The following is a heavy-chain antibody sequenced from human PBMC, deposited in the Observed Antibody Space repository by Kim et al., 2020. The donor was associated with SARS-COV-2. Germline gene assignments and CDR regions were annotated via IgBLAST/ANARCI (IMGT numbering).Heavy chain of an antibody. CDR3: ASELGYCSSTSCYLAVTTRLRPDY. V-gene: IGHV3-48*02. Sequence: GGSLRLSCAASGFTFSSYSMNWVRQAPGKGPEWVSYISSSSSTIYYADSVKGRFTISRDNAKNSLYLQMNSLRDEDTAVYYCASELGYCSSTSCYLAVTTRLRPDYWGQGTLVTVSS. D-gene: IGHD2-2*01. J-gene: IGHJ4*02. CDR1: GFTFSSYS. CDR2: ISSSSSTI.